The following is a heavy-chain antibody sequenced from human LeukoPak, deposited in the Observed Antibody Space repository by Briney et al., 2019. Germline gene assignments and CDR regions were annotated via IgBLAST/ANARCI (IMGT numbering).Heavy chain of an antibody. CDR1: GVSFTGYS. CDR2: INHSGSA. Sequence: SETLSLTCAVYGVSFTGYSWTWIRQPPGKGLEWIGDINHSGSANYNPSLRSRVTISIDTSKNQFSLKLNSVTAADTAVYYCARDHSYYFGSQTSTLDVWGQGTAVTVSS. CDR3: ARDHSYYFGSQTSTLDV. J-gene: IGHJ6*02. V-gene: IGHV4-34*01. D-gene: IGHD3-10*01.